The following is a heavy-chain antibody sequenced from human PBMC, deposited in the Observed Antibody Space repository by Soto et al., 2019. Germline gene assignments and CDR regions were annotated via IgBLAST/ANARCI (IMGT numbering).Heavy chain of an antibody. D-gene: IGHD3-16*01. CDR3: ARGRDCLTGRCFPNWFDS. J-gene: IGHJ5*01. Sequence: SETLSLTCSVSGDSISTVDYFWAWIRQPPGQALEYIGYIYKSTTTYYNPSFESRVAISLDTSKSQFSLNVTSVTAADTAVYFCARGRDCLTGRCFPNWFDSWGQGTLVTVSS. CDR2: IYKSTTT. CDR1: GDSISTVDYF. V-gene: IGHV4-30-4*01.